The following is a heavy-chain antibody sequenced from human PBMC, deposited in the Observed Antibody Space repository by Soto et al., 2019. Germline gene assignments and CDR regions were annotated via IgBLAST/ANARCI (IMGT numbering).Heavy chain of an antibody. V-gene: IGHV3-23*01. Sequence: GGSLRLSCAASGFTFSNYGMSWVRQAPGKGLEWVSVISGSGGSTYYADSVKGWFTLSRDNSKNTVYLQMNSLRAEDTAVYYCAKDSPVGVPLLRDLHDWGQGTLVTVSS. D-gene: IGHD2-15*01. CDR3: AKDSPVGVPLLRDLHD. CDR1: GFTFSNYG. CDR2: ISGSGGST. J-gene: IGHJ1*01.